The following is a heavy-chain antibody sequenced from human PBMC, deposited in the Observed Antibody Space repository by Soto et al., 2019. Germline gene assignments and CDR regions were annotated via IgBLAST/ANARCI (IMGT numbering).Heavy chain of an antibody. CDR3: ARENHYELDV. CDR1: VGSISSYY. CDR2: IYYSGSA. V-gene: IGHV4-59*12. J-gene: IGHJ4*02. Sequence: SETLSLTCTVSVGSISSYYWSFIRQPPGKGLEWIGYIYYSGSANYNPSLKSRVTISVDTSKNQFSLKLSSVTAEDTAVYYCARENHYELDVWGQGTMVTVSS. D-gene: IGHD4-17*01.